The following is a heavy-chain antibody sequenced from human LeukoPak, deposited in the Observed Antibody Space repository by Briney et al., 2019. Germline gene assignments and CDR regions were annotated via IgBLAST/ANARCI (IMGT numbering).Heavy chain of an antibody. CDR2: ISWDGGST. V-gene: IGHV3-43D*03. CDR3: AGEDSSGWYPYFDL. D-gene: IGHD6-19*01. J-gene: IGHJ2*01. Sequence: HSGGSLRLSCAASGFTFDDYAMHWVRQAPGTGLEWVSLISWDGGSTYYADSVKGRFTISRDNSKNSLYLQMNSLRAEDTALYYCAGEDSSGWYPYFDLWGRGTLVTVSS. CDR1: GFTFDDYA.